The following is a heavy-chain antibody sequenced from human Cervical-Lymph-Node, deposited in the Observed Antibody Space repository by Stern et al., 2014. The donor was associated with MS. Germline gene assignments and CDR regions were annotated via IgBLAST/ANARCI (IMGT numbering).Heavy chain of an antibody. CDR1: GGSISSGGYS. J-gene: IGHJ3*02. Sequence: LQLQESGSGLVKPSQTLSLTCAVSGGSISSGGYSWSWIRQPPGKGLEWIGYIYHRGSTYYKPSIKSRVTISVDRSKNQFSLKLSSVTAADTAVYYCARSSTVTPNAFDIWGQGTMVTVSS. CDR2: IYHRGST. D-gene: IGHD4-17*01. V-gene: IGHV4-30-2*01. CDR3: ARSSTVTPNAFDI.